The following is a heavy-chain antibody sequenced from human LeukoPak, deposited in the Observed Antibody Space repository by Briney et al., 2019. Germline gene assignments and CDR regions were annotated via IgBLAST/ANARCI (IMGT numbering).Heavy chain of an antibody. CDR3: AKASRRTIVGATTDY. J-gene: IGHJ4*02. CDR2: ISYDGSNK. V-gene: IGHV3-30*04. CDR1: GFTFSSYA. Sequence: QPGRSLRLSCAASGFTFSSYAMHWVRQAPGKGLEWVAVISYDGSNKYYADSVKGRFTISRDNSKNTLYLQMNSPRAEDTAVYYCAKASRRTIVGATTDYWGQGTLVTVSS. D-gene: IGHD1-26*01.